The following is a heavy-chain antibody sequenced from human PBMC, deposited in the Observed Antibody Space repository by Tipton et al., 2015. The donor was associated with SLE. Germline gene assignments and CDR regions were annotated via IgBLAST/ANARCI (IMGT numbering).Heavy chain of an antibody. J-gene: IGHJ6*02. CDR2: IHSSGRT. CDR1: GGSISSYY. V-gene: IGHV4-59*07. Sequence: TLSLTCTVPGGSISSYYWSWIRQPPGKGLEWIAYIHSSGRTNYNPSLKSRLTISLDTSKNQFSLNLSSVTAADTAVFYCARSPNKDCTGGVCFHGLDVWGQGTTVTVSS. CDR3: ARSPNKDCTGGVCFHGLDV. D-gene: IGHD2-8*02.